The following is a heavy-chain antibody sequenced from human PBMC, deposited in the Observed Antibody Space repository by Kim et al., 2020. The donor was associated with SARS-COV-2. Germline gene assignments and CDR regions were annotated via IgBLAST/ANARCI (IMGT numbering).Heavy chain of an antibody. V-gene: IGHV4-34*01. J-gene: IGHJ6*02. D-gene: IGHD3-3*01. Sequence: SETLSLTCAVYGGSFSGYYWSWIRQPPGKGLEWIGEINHSGSTNYNPSLKSRVTISVDTSKNQFSLKLSSVTAADTAVYYCARLRGITIFGVVIHTPHGMDVWGQWTTVTVSS. CDR1: GGSFSGYY. CDR2: INHSGST. CDR3: ARLRGITIFGVVIHTPHGMDV.